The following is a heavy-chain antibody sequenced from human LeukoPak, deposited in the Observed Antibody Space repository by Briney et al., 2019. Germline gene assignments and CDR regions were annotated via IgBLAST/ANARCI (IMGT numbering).Heavy chain of an antibody. CDR1: GGSIRSYY. CDR2: IDYSGST. Sequence: PSETLSLTCTVSGGSIRSYYWSWIRQTPGKGLEWIGYIDYSGSTNYNPSLKSRVTISVDTSKNQFSLKLSSVTAADTAVYYCARGTVVPAAGFFDPWGQGTLVTVSS. CDR3: ARGTVVPAAGFFDP. D-gene: IGHD2-2*01. J-gene: IGHJ5*02. V-gene: IGHV4-59*12.